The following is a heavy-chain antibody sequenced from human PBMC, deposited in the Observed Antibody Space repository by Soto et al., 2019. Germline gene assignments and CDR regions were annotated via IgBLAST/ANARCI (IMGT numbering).Heavy chain of an antibody. CDR1: GYTFSGYY. D-gene: IGHD1-26*01. J-gene: IGHJ5*02. CDR3: ARVVGALGHWFDP. Sequence: GASVKVSCKASGYTFSGYYIHWVRQAPGQGLEWMGWISPSSGATNYAEKFQDWVTMTRDTSISTAYMELRSLRSDDTAVYYCARVVGALGHWFDPWGQGTLVTVSS. CDR2: ISPSSGAT. V-gene: IGHV1-2*04.